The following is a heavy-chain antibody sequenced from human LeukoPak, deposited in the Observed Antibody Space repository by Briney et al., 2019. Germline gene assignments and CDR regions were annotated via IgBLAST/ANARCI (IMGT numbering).Heavy chain of an antibody. CDR2: ISAYNGNT. J-gene: IGHJ6*02. D-gene: IGHD4-17*01. Sequence: ASVKVSCKASGYTFTSYGISWVRQAPGQGLEWMGWISAYNGNTNYAQKLQGRVTMTTDTSTSTAYMELRSLRSDDTAVYYCARDYGDYVFAMRDGMDVWGQGTTVTVSS. CDR3: ARDYGDYVFAMRDGMDV. CDR1: GYTFTSYG. V-gene: IGHV1-18*01.